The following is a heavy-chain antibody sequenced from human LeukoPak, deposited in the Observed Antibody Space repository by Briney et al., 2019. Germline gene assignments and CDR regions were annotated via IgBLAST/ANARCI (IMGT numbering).Heavy chain of an antibody. J-gene: IGHJ4*02. CDR1: GYSISSGYY. Sequence: SETLSLTCAVSGYSISSGYYWGWIRQPPGKGLEWIGSIYHSGSTYYNPSLKSRVTISVDTSKNQFSLKLSSVTAADTAVYFCARGGSRYFDWLPVIDYWGQGTLVTVSS. CDR3: ARGGSRYFDWLPVIDY. CDR2: IYHSGST. V-gene: IGHV4-38-2*01. D-gene: IGHD3-9*01.